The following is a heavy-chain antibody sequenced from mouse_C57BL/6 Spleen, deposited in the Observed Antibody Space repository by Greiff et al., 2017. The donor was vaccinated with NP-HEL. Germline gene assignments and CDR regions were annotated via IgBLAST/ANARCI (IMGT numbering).Heavy chain of an antibody. V-gene: IGHV1-31*01. CDR3: SLGMVTRAMDY. CDR1: GYSFTGYY. Sequence: VQLQQSGPELVKPGASVKISCKASGYSFTGYYMHWVKQSPGNILDWIGYIYPYNGVSSYNQKFKGKATLTVDKSSSTAYMQLRSLTSEDSAVYYCSLGMVTRAMDYWGQGTSVTVSS. J-gene: IGHJ4*01. CDR2: IYPYNGVS. D-gene: IGHD2-2*01.